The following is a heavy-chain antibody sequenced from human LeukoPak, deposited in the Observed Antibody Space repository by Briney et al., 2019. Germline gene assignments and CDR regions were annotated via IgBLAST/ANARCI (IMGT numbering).Heavy chain of an antibody. J-gene: IGHJ6*03. CDR3: ARVNMVSYDFWSGYYKGPDYYYYYMDV. V-gene: IGHV3-7*01. CDR2: IKQDGSEK. CDR1: GFTFSSYW. D-gene: IGHD3-3*01. Sequence: GGSLRLSCAASGFTFSSYWMSWVRRAPGKGLEWEANIKQDGSEKYYVDSVKGRFTISRDNAKNSLYLQMNSLRAEDTAVYYCARVNMVSYDFWSGYYKGPDYYYYYMDVWGKGTTVTVSS.